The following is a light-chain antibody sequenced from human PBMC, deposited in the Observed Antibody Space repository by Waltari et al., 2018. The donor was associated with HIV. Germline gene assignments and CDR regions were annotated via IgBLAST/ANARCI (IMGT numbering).Light chain of an antibody. CDR2: RTN. J-gene: IGLJ2*01. Sequence: QSVLTQPPSASGTPGQRVTISCSGSNSNIGSHPVSWYQQLPETAPKLLIKRTNQRPSGVPDRFSASKSGTSASLAISGLQSDDESEYYCASWDDSLKGVIFGGGTTLTVV. CDR1: NSNIGSHP. CDR3: ASWDDSLKGVI. V-gene: IGLV1-44*01.